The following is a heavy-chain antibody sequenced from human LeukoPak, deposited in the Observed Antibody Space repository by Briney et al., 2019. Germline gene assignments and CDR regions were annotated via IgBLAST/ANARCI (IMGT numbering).Heavy chain of an antibody. V-gene: IGHV4-39*07. CDR2: IYYSGST. CDR3: ARGSVTQGYYYYYYMDV. Sequence: SETLSLTCTVSGGSISSSSYYWGWIRQPPGKGLEWIGSIYYSGSTYYNPSLKSRVTISVDTSKNQFSLKLSSVTAADTAVYYCARGSVTQGYYYYYYMDVWGKGTTVTVSS. J-gene: IGHJ6*03. D-gene: IGHD4-17*01. CDR1: GGSISSSSYY.